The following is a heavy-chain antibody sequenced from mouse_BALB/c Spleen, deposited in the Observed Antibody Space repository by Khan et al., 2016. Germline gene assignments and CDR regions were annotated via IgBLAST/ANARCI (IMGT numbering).Heavy chain of an antibody. CDR3: TREAYYAWFAY. CDR1: GFDFSRYW. J-gene: IGHJ3*01. CDR2: INSDSSTI. V-gene: IGHV4-1*02. D-gene: IGHD2-10*01. Sequence: EVKLLESGGGLVQPGGSLKLSCAASGFDFSRYWMNWVRQAPGKGLEWIGEINSDSSTINYTPSLEDKFIISRDNAKNTLYLQVNKVRSEDTALXYCTREAYYAWFAYWGQGTLVTVSA.